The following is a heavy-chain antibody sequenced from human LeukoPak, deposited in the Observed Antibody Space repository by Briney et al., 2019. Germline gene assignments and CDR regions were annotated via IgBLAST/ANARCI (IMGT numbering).Heavy chain of an antibody. Sequence: PGGSLRLSCAASGFTFSSYGMHWVRQAPGKGLEWVAVIWYDGSNKYYADSVKGRFTISRDNSKNTLYLQMNSLRAEDTAVYYCARERIGDGYNYAYWGQGTLVTVSS. V-gene: IGHV3-33*01. CDR1: GFTFSSYG. J-gene: IGHJ4*02. CDR2: IWYDGSNK. CDR3: ARERIGDGYNYAY. D-gene: IGHD5-24*01.